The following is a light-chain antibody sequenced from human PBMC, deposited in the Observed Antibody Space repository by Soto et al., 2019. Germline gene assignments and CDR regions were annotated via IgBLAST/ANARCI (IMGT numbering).Light chain of an antibody. CDR2: GAS. CDR3: QQYVSSSRT. CDR1: QSVSSY. V-gene: IGKV3-20*01. J-gene: IGKJ1*01. Sequence: EIVLTQSPGTLSLSPGERATLSCRASQSVSSYLAWYQQKPGQAPRLLIYGASSRATGSPDRFSGSGSGTDFTLTISRLEHEDFAVYYCQQYVSSSRTFGQGTKVEIK.